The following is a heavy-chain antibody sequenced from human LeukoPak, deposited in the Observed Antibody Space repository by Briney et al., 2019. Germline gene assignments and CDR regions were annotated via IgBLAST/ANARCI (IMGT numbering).Heavy chain of an antibody. CDR3: ARDHNYAFDN. D-gene: IGHD1-1*01. CDR2: IGISSGNT. V-gene: IGHV3-48*04. Sequence: GGSLRLSCTASGFPFSDYSMNWVRQAPGKGLEWISYIGISSGNTKYADSVKGRFTISTDNTKNSLYLQMNSLRVEDTAVYYCARDHNYAFDNWGQGTLVSVSS. J-gene: IGHJ4*02. CDR1: GFPFSDYS.